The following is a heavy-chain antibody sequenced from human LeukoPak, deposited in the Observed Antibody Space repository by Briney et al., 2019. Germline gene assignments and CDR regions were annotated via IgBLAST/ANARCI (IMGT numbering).Heavy chain of an antibody. D-gene: IGHD1-7*01. Sequence: ASVKVSCKASGYTFTNFGLNWLRQAPGQGLEWMGWISAYNGHTNYAQRLQGRVTMTTDTSTSTAYMELRSLTSDDTAVYYCAKEADGWNYKVLDYWGQGTLVTVSS. CDR2: ISAYNGHT. CDR3: AKEADGWNYKVLDY. CDR1: GYTFTNFG. V-gene: IGHV1-18*01. J-gene: IGHJ4*02.